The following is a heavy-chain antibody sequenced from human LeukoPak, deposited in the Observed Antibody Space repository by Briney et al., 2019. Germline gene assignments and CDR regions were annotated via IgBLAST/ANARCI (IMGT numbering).Heavy chain of an antibody. CDR3: ARTAGDSSGYYPD. J-gene: IGHJ4*02. CDR1: GFTFSGYW. CDR2: INGDGSST. D-gene: IGHD3-22*01. V-gene: IGHV3-74*01. Sequence: GGSLRLSCAASGFTFSGYWMHWVRQAPGKGLVWVSRINGDGSSTTYADSVKGRFTISRDNAKNTLYLQMNSLRAEDTAVYYCARTAGDSSGYYPDWGQGTLVTVSS.